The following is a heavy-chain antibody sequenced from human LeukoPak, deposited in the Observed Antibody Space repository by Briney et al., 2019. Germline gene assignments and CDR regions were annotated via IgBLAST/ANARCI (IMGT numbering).Heavy chain of an antibody. V-gene: IGHV1-18*01. D-gene: IGHD6-13*01. CDR2: ISAYNGNT. CDR3: ARHLQLVPIPAH. CDR1: GYTFTSYD. Sequence: ASVKVSCKASGYTFTSYDINWVRQAPGQGLEWMGWISAYNGNTNYAQKLQGRVTMTTDTSTSTAYMELRSLRSDDTAVYYCARHLQLVPIPAHWGQGTLVTVSS. J-gene: IGHJ4*02.